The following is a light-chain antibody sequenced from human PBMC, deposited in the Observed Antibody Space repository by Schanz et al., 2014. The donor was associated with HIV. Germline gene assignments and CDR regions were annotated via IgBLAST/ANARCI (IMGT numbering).Light chain of an antibody. Sequence: QSVLTQPPSASGTPGQRVTISCSGSSSNIRSNTINWYQQLPGTAPKLLIYNSYHRPSGVPDRFSGSESGTSASLAISGLQSEDEADYYCVSWDGSLNGLLFGGGTKLTVL. J-gene: IGLJ2*01. V-gene: IGLV1-44*01. CDR2: NSY. CDR1: SSNIRSNT. CDR3: VSWDGSLNGLL.